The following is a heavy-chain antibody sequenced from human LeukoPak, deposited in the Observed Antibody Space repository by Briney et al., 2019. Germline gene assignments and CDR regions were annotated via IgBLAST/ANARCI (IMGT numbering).Heavy chain of an antibody. CDR1: GGSFSGYY. CDR2: INHSGST. J-gene: IGHJ6*03. Sequence: SETLSLTCAVYGGSFSGYYWSWIRQPPGKGLEWIGEINHSGSTNYNPSLKSRVTISVDTSKNQFSLKLSSVTAADTAVYYCARTGPNNYYYYYYMDVWGKGTTVTVSS. V-gene: IGHV4-34*01. CDR3: ARTGPNNYYYYYYMDV.